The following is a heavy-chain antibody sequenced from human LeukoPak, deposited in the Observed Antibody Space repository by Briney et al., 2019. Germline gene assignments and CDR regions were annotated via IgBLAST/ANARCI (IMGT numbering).Heavy chain of an antibody. D-gene: IGHD5-18*01. J-gene: IGHJ4*02. CDR1: GFTLNTYW. CDR3: ARGGRYNYDPFDF. V-gene: IGHV3-74*01. CDR2: LSLGGNTL. Sequence: PGGSLRLSCAASGFTLNTYWMHWVRQVPGKGLVWVSCLSLGGNTLKYADSVEGRFTISRDNARNTLYLQMNSLRAEDTAVYYCARGGRYNYDPFDFWGQGTLVSVSS.